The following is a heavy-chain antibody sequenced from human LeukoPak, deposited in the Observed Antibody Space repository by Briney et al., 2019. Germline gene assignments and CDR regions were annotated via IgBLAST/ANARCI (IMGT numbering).Heavy chain of an antibody. CDR2: MYYSGRT. J-gene: IGHJ1*01. V-gene: IGHV4-39*01. CDR3: ARVGAVGSRSAGYFQT. D-gene: IGHD1-26*01. Sequence: SETLSLTCTVSGGSISNSSHYWGWIRQPPGKGLEWIGSMYYSGRTYYNPSLKSRVTISVDTSKNQFSLKLSSVTAADAAVYHCARVGAVGSRSAGYFQTWGQGTLVTVS. CDR1: GGSISNSSHY.